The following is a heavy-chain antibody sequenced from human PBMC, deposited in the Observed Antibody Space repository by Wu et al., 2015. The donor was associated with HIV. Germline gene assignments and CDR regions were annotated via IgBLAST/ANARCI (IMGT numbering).Heavy chain of an antibody. CDR1: GGTFSSYA. CDR3: ARVRNYYDSSGRDAFDI. D-gene: IGHD3-22*01. Sequence: QVQLVQSGAEVKKPGSSVKVSCKASGGTFSSYAISWVRQAPGQGLEWMGGIIPIFGTANYAQKFQGRVTITTDESTSTAYMELSSLRSEDTAVYYCARVRNYYDSSGRDAFDIWGQGTMVTVSS. V-gene: IGHV1-69*05. J-gene: IGHJ3*02. CDR2: IIPIFGTA.